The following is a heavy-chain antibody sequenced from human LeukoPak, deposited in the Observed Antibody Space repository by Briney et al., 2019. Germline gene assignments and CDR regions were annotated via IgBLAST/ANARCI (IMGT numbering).Heavy chain of an antibody. V-gene: IGHV1-69*04. D-gene: IGHD3-22*01. J-gene: IGHJ4*02. Sequence: SVTVSCKASGGTFSSYAIRWVRQAPGQGLEWMGRIIPILGIANYAQKFQGRVTITADKSTSTAYMELSSLRSEDTAVYYCARGLGSYDSSELTWPMISFWGQGTQVTVSS. CDR3: ARGLGSYDSSELTWPMISF. CDR2: IIPILGIA. CDR1: GGTFSSYA.